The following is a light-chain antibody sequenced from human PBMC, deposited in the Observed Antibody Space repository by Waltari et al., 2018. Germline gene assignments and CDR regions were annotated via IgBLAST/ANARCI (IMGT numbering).Light chain of an antibody. CDR3: ASYTADSTYV. V-gene: IGLV2-14*03. CDR2: DVT. Sequence: HSALTQPASVSGSPGQSITISCTGTRSDVGGYDFVSWYRQHPGKAPKVIIFDVTQRPSGISDRFSGSKSANTASLTISGLQADDEADYYCASYTADSTYVFGSGT. J-gene: IGLJ1*01. CDR1: RSDVGGYDF.